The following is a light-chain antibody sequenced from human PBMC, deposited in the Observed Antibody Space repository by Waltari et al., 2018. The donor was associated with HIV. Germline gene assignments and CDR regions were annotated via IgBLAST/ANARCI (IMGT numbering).Light chain of an antibody. V-gene: IGLV2-8*01. CDR1: SSDVGGYNY. CDR2: EVS. J-gene: IGLJ2*01. Sequence: QSALTQPPSASGPPGQSVTISCTGTSSDVGGYNYVSWYQQHPGKAPKLMIYEVSKRPSGVPDRFSGSKSGNTASLTVSGLQAEDEADYYCSSYAGSNNLEVFGGGTKLTVL. CDR3: SSYAGSNNLEV.